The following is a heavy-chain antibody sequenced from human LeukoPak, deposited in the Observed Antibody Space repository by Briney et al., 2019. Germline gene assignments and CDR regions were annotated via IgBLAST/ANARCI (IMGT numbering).Heavy chain of an antibody. CDR2: ISAYNGNT. J-gene: IGHJ4*02. CDR1: GYTFTSYG. V-gene: IGHV1-18*01. Sequence: ASVKVSCKASGYTFTSYGISWVRQAPGQGLEWMGWISAYNGNTNYAQKLQGRVTMTTDTSTSTAYMELRSLRSDDTAVYYCAADPYGDYAFDYWGQRTLVTVSS. D-gene: IGHD4-17*01. CDR3: AADPYGDYAFDY.